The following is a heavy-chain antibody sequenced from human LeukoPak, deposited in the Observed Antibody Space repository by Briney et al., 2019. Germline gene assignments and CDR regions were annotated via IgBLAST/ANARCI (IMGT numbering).Heavy chain of an antibody. CDR3: ARHAGGISATGTRPFDY. CDR2: IYYSGST. D-gene: IGHD6-13*01. V-gene: IGHV4-39*01. J-gene: IGHJ4*02. Sequence: SETLSLTCTVSGASFSSSTYYWGWIRQPPGKGLEWIGSIYYSGSTYYNPSLKSRVTMSVDSSKNQFSLKLSSVTAADTAVYYCARHAGGISATGTRPFDYWGQGTLVTVSS. CDR1: GASFSSSTYY.